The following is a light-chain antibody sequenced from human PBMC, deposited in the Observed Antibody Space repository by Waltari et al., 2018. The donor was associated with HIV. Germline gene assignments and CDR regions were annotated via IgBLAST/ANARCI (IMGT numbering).Light chain of an antibody. CDR2: GAS. Sequence: EIVMTQSPATLSVSPGGRATLSCRASQPIFSYLAWYHQKPGQPPRRLIYGASTRATGVPDRFSGSGSGTEFTLTISRLQSEDFGVYYCQQYKHWPLTFGQGTRVEIK. CDR3: QQYKHWPLT. J-gene: IGKJ1*01. CDR1: QPIFSY. V-gene: IGKV3-15*01.